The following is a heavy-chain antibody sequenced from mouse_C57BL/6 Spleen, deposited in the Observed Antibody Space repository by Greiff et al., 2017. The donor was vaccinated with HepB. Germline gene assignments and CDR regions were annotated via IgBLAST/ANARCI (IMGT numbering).Heavy chain of an antibody. CDR1: GYTFTSYW. V-gene: IGHV1-61*01. D-gene: IGHD2-4*01. CDR3: ARSLYYDYDVDAY. CDR2: IYPSDSET. J-gene: IGHJ3*01. Sequence: VQLQQPGAELVRPGSSVKLSCKASGYTFTSYWMDWVKQRPGQGLEWIGNIYPSDSETHYNQKFKDKATLTVDKSSSTAYMQLSSLTSEDSAVYYCARSLYYDYDVDAYWGQGTLVTVSA.